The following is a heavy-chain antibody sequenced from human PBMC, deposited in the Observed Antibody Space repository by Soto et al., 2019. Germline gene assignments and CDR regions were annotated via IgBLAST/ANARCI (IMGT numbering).Heavy chain of an antibody. J-gene: IGHJ3*02. Sequence: GESLKISCKGSGYSFTSYWIGWVRQMPGKGLEWMGIIYPGDSDTRYSPSFQGQVTISADKSISTAYLQWSSLKASDTAMYYCAIATMVRGVIIAFDIWGQGTMVTVSS. CDR2: IYPGDSDT. D-gene: IGHD3-10*01. CDR3: AIATMVRGVIIAFDI. V-gene: IGHV5-51*01. CDR1: GYSFTSYW.